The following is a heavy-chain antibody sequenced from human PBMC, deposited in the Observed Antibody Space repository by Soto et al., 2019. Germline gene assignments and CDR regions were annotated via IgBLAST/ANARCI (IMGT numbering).Heavy chain of an antibody. CDR1: GFTFSSYG. CDR3: AKVSATPLHGMDV. CDR2: ISYDGSNR. D-gene: IGHD2-15*01. J-gene: IGHJ6*02. V-gene: IGHV3-30*18. Sequence: GGSLRLSCAASGFTFSSYGMHWVRQAPGKGLEWVAVISYDGSNRYYADSVKGRFTISRDNSKNTLYLQMNSLRAEDTAVYYCAKVSATPLHGMDVWGQGTTVTVSS.